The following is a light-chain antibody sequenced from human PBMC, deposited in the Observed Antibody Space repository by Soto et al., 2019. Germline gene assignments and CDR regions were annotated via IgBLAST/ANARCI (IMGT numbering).Light chain of an antibody. CDR1: LTISDNY. CDR3: KQYGTSPLT. V-gene: IGKV3-20*01. CDR2: GAS. Sequence: EIVLTHSPGTLSLSPGERATLSCRASLTISDNYLAWYQQKAGQAHRLVIFGASSRATGIPDRFSASGSGTDFTLTIRRLEPEDFAVYYCKQYGTSPLTFGGGTKVDIK. J-gene: IGKJ4*01.